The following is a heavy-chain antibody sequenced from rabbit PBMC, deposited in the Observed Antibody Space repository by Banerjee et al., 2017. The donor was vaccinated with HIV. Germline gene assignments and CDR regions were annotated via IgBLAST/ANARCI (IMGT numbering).Heavy chain of an antibody. CDR1: GFDLSSGYD. CDR3: ARDLAGVIGWNFNL. CDR2: ITSSGYT. Sequence: QSLEESGGDLVKPGASLTLTCKASGFDLSSGYDMCWVRQAPGKGLEWIACITSSGYTAYASWAKGRFTISKTSSTTVTLQMTSLTAADTATYLCARDLAGVIGWNFNLWGPGALVTVS. V-gene: IGHV1S40*01. D-gene: IGHD4-1*01. J-gene: IGHJ4*01.